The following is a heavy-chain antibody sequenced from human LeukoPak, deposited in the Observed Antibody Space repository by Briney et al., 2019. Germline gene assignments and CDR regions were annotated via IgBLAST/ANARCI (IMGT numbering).Heavy chain of an antibody. D-gene: IGHD1-1*01. CDR3: ARLSPLERTGSSYYHALDV. V-gene: IGHV4-59*01. J-gene: IGHJ6*02. CDR1: GGSINSYY. CDR2: THHSGKT. Sequence: SETLALPCTVSGGSINSYYWRWIRQPPGKGLDWIGYTHHSGKTNYNPSLQSRVSISIDASKNQFSLKLTSVTAADTAVYYCARLSPLERTGSSYYHALDVWGQGTTVTVSS.